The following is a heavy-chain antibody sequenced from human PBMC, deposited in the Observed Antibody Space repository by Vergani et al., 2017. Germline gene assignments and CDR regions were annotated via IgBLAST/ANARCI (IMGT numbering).Heavy chain of an antibody. CDR2: INHGGST. D-gene: IGHD6-13*01. CDR1: GESFSGYY. CDR3: ARLSLGSTSDY. V-gene: IGHV4-34*01. Sequence: QVQLQQWGAGLLKPSETLSLTCAVYGESFSGYYWSWIRQPPGKGLEWIGEINHGGSTNYSPSLKSRVTISVDTSKNQFSLKLNPVTAADTAVYYCARLSLGSTSDYWGQGTLVTVSS. J-gene: IGHJ4*02.